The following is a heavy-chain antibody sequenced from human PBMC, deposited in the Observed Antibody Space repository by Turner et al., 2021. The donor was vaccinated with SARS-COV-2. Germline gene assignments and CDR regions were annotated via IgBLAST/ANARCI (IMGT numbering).Heavy chain of an antibody. D-gene: IGHD4-17*01. CDR1: GFAVSNNY. V-gene: IGHV3-66*01. CDR3: ATRMTTLPQ. J-gene: IGHJ4*02. CDR2: IYIGGST. Sequence: EVLLVESGGGFVTPGGSLRISCAASGFAVSNNYMSWVRQAGGKGLVWVSLIYIGGSTYYADSVTGRFTISRDNSKNTLYLKMNSLRAEDTAVYYCATRMTTLPQWGQGTLVTVSS.